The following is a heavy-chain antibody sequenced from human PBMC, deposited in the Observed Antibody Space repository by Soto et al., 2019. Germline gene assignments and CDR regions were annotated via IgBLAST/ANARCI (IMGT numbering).Heavy chain of an antibody. CDR2: ISGSGGST. Sequence: GGSLRLSCAASGFTFSSYAMSWVRQAPGKGLEWVSAISGSGGSTYYADSVKGRFTISRDNSKNTLYLQMNSLRAEDTAVYYCAKGDGRAYYDILTGYYSFDYWGQGTLVTVSS. CDR1: GFTFSSYA. V-gene: IGHV3-23*01. J-gene: IGHJ4*02. D-gene: IGHD3-9*01. CDR3: AKGDGRAYYDILTGYYSFDY.